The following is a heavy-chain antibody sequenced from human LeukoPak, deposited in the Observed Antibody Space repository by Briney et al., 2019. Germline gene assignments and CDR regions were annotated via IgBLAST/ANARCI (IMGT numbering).Heavy chain of an antibody. CDR2: ISSSGSTI. V-gene: IGHV3-11*01. J-gene: IGHJ6*02. CDR1: GFTFSDYY. CDR3: AREWLLPPYYYYYGMDV. Sequence: PGGSLRLSCAASGFTFSDYYMSWIRQAPGKGLEWVSYISSSGSTIYYADSVKGRFTISRDNAKNSLYLQMNSLIAEDTAVYYCAREWLLPPYYYYYGMDVWGQGTTVTVSS. D-gene: IGHD3-22*01.